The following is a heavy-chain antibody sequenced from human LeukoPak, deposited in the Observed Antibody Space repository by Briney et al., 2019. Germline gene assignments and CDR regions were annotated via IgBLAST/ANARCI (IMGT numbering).Heavy chain of an antibody. Sequence: PSETLSLTCAVYGGSFSGYYWSWIRQPPGKGLEWIGEINHSGSTNYNPSLKSRVTISVDTSKNQFSLKLSSVTAADTAVYYCGRTLPRRTTAAAAHLDSWGQGTLVTVSS. CDR3: GRTLPRRTTAAAAHLDS. CDR1: GGSFSGYY. J-gene: IGHJ4*02. V-gene: IGHV4-34*01. D-gene: IGHD6-13*01. CDR2: INHSGST.